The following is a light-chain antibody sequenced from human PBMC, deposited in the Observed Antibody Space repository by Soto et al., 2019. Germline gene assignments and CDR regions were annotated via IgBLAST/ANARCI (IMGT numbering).Light chain of an antibody. V-gene: IGKV1-9*01. J-gene: IGKJ4*01. Sequence: LTQSPSFLSASVGDRVTISCRASQGISDYLAWYQQKPGKAPKLLIYGASTLQSGVPSRFSGSASGTEFTLTISSLQHEDFATYFCQQFNAYPLTFGGGTKLEIK. CDR2: GAS. CDR1: QGISDY. CDR3: QQFNAYPLT.